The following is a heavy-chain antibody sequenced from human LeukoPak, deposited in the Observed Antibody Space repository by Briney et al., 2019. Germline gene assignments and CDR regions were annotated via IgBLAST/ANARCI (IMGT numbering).Heavy chain of an antibody. CDR2: IIPILGIA. CDR1: GGTFSSYT. J-gene: IGHJ4*02. CDR3: ARDTLDGYNYGGLDY. D-gene: IGHD5-24*01. Sequence: SVKVSCKASGGTFSSYTISWVRQAPGQGLEWMGRIIPILGIANYAQKFQGRVTITADKSTSTAYMELSSLRSEDTAVYYCARDTLDGYNYGGLDYWGQGTLVTVSS. V-gene: IGHV1-69*04.